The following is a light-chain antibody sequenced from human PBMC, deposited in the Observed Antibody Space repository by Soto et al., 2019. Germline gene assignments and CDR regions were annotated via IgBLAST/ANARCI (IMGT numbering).Light chain of an antibody. CDR1: SSDVGAYDY. V-gene: IGLV2-14*03. CDR2: DVS. CDR3: SSFTTSTSYV. J-gene: IGLJ1*01. Sequence: QSALSQPASVSGSPGQSITVSCTATSSDVGAYDYVSWYQQHPGEVPNLMIFDVSDRPSGVSNRLSGSQSGNTASLTISGLQDEDEADYCCSSFTTSTSYVFGTGTKLTVL.